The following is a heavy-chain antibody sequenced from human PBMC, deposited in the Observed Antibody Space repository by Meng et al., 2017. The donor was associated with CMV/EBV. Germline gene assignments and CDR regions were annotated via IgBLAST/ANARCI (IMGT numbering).Heavy chain of an antibody. CDR2: ISAYNGNT. CDR3: ARDNTIFGVVTIYYYGMDV. Sequence: ASVKVSCKASGGTFSSYGISWVRQAPGQGLEWMGWISAYNGNTNYAQKLQGRVTMTTDTSTSTAYMELRSLRSDDTAVYYCARDNTIFGVVTIYYYGMDVWGQGTTVTVSS. J-gene: IGHJ6*02. D-gene: IGHD3-3*01. CDR1: GGTFSSYG. V-gene: IGHV1-18*01.